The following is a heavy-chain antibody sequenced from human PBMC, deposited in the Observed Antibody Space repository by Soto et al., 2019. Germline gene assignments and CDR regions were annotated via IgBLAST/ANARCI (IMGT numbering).Heavy chain of an antibody. D-gene: IGHD6-19*01. CDR1: GVSIHKTLHY. CDR2: IYDSESA. Sequence: SATRSLTWSVTGVSIHKTLHYWVGIRQPPGQGLEWIGSIYDSESAFYNPSLKSRVTMSVDTSNNRFSLKLRSVTATDTAVYYCARRDGIGWFAFDIWGQGTLVTVS. V-gene: IGHV4-39*02. CDR3: ARRDGIGWFAFDI. J-gene: IGHJ3*02.